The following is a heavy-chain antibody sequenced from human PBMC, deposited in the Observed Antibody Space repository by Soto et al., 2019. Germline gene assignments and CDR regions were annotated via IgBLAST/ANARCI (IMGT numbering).Heavy chain of an antibody. CDR3: EKRPSTNYYFRSGYYDGYFDY. V-gene: IGHV3-23*01. CDR1: GFTFSSYA. J-gene: IGHJ4*02. CDR2: ISGSGGST. D-gene: IGHD3-3*01. Sequence: PGGSLRLSCAASGFTFSSYAMSWVRQAPGKGLEWVSAISGSGGSTYYADSVKGRFTISRDNSKNTLYLQMNSLRAEDTAVYYCEKRPSTNYYFRSGYYDGYFDYWGQGNLVNVS.